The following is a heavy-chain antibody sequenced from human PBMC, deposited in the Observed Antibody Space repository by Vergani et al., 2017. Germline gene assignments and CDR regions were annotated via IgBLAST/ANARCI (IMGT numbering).Heavy chain of an antibody. CDR2: IYPGDSDT. D-gene: IGHD2-2*01. Sequence: EVQLVQSGAEVKKPGASLKISCKGSGYSFTSYWIGWVRQMPGKGLEWMGIIYPGDSDTRYSPSFQGQVTISADKSISTAYLQWSSLKASDTAMYYCARSAIGYCSSTSCSGGAFDIWGQGTMVTVSS. V-gene: IGHV5-51*01. CDR1: GYSFTSYW. CDR3: ARSAIGYCSSTSCSGGAFDI. J-gene: IGHJ3*02.